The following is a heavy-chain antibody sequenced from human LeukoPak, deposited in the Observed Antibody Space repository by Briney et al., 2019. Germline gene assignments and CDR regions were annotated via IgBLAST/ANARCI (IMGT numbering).Heavy chain of an antibody. CDR2: IYHSGST. D-gene: IGHD3-22*01. V-gene: IGHV4-38-2*02. J-gene: IGHJ4*02. CDR1: GYSISSGYY. Sequence: SQTLSLTCTVSGYSISSGYYWGWIRQPPGKGLEWIGSIYHSGSTYYNPSLKSRVTISVDTSKNQFSLKLSSVTAADTAVYYCASLFSGYEYWGQGTLVTVSS. CDR3: ASLFSGYEY.